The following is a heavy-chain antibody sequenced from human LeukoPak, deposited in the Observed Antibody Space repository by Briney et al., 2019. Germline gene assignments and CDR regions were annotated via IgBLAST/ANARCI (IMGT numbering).Heavy chain of an antibody. V-gene: IGHV3-23*01. D-gene: IGHD2-2*01. J-gene: IGHJ4*02. CDR2: ITGSGGST. CDR3: ARAMRGYQLLPDY. Sequence: PGGSLRLSCAASGFTFVNYARTWVRQAPGQGLECVSVITGSGGSTNYADSVKGRFTISRDNSKNTLYLQMNSLRAEDTAVYYCARAMRGYQLLPDYWGQGTLVTVSS. CDR1: GFTFVNYA.